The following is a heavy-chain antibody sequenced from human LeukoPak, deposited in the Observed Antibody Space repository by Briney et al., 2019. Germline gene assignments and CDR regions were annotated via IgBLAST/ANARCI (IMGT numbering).Heavy chain of an antibody. CDR2: IYPGDSDT. J-gene: IGHJ4*02. CDR3: ARLGQYYDFWSGYYTREQSQSFDY. Sequence: GESLKISCKGSGYSFTSYWIGWVRQMPGKGLEWMGIIYPGDSDTRYSPSFQGQVTISADKSISTAYLQWSSLKASDTAMYYCARLGQYYDFWSGYYTREQSQSFDYWGQGTLVTVSS. CDR1: GYSFTSYW. D-gene: IGHD3-3*01. V-gene: IGHV5-51*01.